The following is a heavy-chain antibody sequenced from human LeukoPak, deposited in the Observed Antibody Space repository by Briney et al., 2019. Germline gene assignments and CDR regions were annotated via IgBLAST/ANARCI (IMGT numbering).Heavy chain of an antibody. CDR2: INHSGST. CDR1: GGSFSGYY. D-gene: IGHD3-10*01. J-gene: IGHJ4*02. CDR3: ARERNVLLRFGELLGYFDY. Sequence: SETLSLTCAVYGGSFSGYYWSWIRQPPGKGLEWIGEINHSGSTNYNPSLKSRVTISVDTSKNQFSLKLSSVTAADTAVYYCARERNVLLRFGELLGYFDYWGRGTLVTVSS. V-gene: IGHV4-34*01.